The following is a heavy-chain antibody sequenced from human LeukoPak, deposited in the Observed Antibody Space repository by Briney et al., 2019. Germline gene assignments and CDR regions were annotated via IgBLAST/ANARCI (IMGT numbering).Heavy chain of an antibody. CDR2: IYSGGGT. D-gene: IGHD6-19*01. V-gene: IGHV3-53*01. Sequence: GGSLRLSCAASGFTVSNTYMSWVRQAPGKGLEWVSIIYSGGGTRYADSVKGRFTISRDNAKNSLYLQMNSLRAEDTAIYYRAGPHTRGWYLTFDYWGQGTLVTVSS. CDR1: GFTVSNTY. J-gene: IGHJ4*02. CDR3: AGPHTRGWYLTFDY.